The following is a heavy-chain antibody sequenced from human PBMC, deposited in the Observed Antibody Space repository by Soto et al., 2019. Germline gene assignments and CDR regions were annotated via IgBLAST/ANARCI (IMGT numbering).Heavy chain of an antibody. V-gene: IGHV4-59*01. CDR2: IYYSGST. CDR3: ARSYCTNGVCYPGNWFDP. J-gene: IGHJ5*02. Sequence: SETLSLTCTVSGGSISSYYWSWIRQPPGKGLKWIGYIYYSGSTNYNPSLKSRVTISVDTSKNQFSLKLSSVTAADTAVYYCARSYCTNGVCYPGNWFDPWGQGTLVTVSS. D-gene: IGHD2-8*01. CDR1: GGSISSYY.